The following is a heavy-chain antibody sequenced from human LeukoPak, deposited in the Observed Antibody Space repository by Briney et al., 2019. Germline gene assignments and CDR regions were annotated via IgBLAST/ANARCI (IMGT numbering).Heavy chain of an antibody. CDR1: GYTFTSYG. CDR3: ARDLTGGSYYYDSDDAFDI. CDR2: ISAYNGNT. D-gene: IGHD1-26*01. V-gene: IGHV1-18*01. J-gene: IGHJ3*02. Sequence: GASVKVSCTASGYTFTSYGISWVRQAPGQGLEWMGWISAYNGNTNYAQKLQGRVTMTTDTSTSTAYMELRSLRSDDTAVYYCARDLTGGSYYYDSDDAFDIWGQGTMVTVSS.